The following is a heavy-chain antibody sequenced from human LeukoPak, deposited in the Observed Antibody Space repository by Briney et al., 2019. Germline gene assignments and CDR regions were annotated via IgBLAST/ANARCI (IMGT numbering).Heavy chain of an antibody. CDR2: ITGGGTTI. Sequence: GGSLRLSCAASGFTFSTYTMNWVRQAPGKGLEWVSDITGGGTTINYADSVKGRFTISRDNAKNSLYLQMSSLRAEDTAVYYCARDGPVLGAFDIWGQGTMVTVSS. V-gene: IGHV3-48*04. D-gene: IGHD7-27*01. J-gene: IGHJ3*02. CDR1: GFTFSTYT. CDR3: ARDGPVLGAFDI.